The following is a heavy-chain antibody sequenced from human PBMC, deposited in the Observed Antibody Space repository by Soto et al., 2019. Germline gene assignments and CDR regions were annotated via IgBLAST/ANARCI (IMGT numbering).Heavy chain of an antibody. CDR3: AGDMAKLAALNWFDP. CDR2: ISYDGSNK. V-gene: IGHV3-30-3*01. J-gene: IGHJ5*02. Sequence: PGGSLRLSCAASGFTFSSYAMHWVRQAPGKGLEWVAVISYDGSNKYYADSVKGRFTISRDNSKNTLYLQMNSLRAEDTAVYYCAGDMAKLAALNWFDPWGQGTLVTVSS. CDR1: GFTFSSYA. D-gene: IGHD3-3*02.